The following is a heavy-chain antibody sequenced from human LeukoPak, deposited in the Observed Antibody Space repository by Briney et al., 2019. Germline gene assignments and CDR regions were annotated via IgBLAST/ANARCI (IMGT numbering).Heavy chain of an antibody. Sequence: GGSLRLSCSASGFTFSIYAMHWVRQAPGKGLEYVSTISSNGGSTYYADSVKDRFTISRDNSKNTLYLQMSSLRPEDTAVYYCVHSIRWNYFDYWGQGTLVTVPS. CDR3: VHSIRWNYFDY. V-gene: IGHV3-64D*06. J-gene: IGHJ4*02. CDR2: ISSNGGST. D-gene: IGHD4-23*01. CDR1: GFTFSIYA.